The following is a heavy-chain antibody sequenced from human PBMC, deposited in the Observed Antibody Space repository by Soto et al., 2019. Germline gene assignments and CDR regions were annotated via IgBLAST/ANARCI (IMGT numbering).Heavy chain of an antibody. CDR3: AKGMWFGEFPNAFDI. CDR2: ISYDGSNK. J-gene: IGHJ3*02. D-gene: IGHD3-10*01. CDR1: GFTFSSYG. V-gene: IGHV3-30*18. Sequence: QVQLVESGGGVVQPGRSLRLSCAASGFTFSSYGMHWVRQAPGKGLEWVAVISYDGSNKYYADSVKGRFTISRDNSKNTLYLQMNSLRAEDTAVYYCAKGMWFGEFPNAFDIWGQGRMVTVSS.